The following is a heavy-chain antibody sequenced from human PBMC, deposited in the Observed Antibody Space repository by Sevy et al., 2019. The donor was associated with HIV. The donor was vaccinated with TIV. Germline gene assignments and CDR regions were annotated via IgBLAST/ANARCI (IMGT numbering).Heavy chain of an antibody. CDR1: GFILSSYG. CDR2: IRYDGSNK. CDR3: ARDRLGITISAEWGGSMDV. J-gene: IGHJ6*02. D-gene: IGHD3-3*01. V-gene: IGHV3-33*01. Sequence: GGSLRLSCVASGFILSSYGMHWVRQAPGKGLEWVAVIRYDGSNKYYAYSVKGRFTISRDNSKNTLYLQMNSLRAEDTAVYYCARDRLGITISAEWGGSMDVWGQGSTVTVSS.